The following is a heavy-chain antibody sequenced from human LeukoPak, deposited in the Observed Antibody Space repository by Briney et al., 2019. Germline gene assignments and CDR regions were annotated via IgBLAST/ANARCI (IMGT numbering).Heavy chain of an antibody. J-gene: IGHJ4*02. CDR1: GFDFSSNW. CDR2: IKGDGIST. V-gene: IGHV3-74*01. CDR3: AKDHYWSIDY. D-gene: IGHD3-3*01. Sequence: GGSLRLSCAASGFDFSSNWVHWVRHAPGQGLVWVSRIKGDGISTNYADSVKGRFTISRDIAKNTLYLQMNSLRAEDTGVYYCAKDHYWSIDYWGRGTLVXVSS.